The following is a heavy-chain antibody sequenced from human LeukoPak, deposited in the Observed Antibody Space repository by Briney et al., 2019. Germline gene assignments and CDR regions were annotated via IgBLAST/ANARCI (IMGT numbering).Heavy chain of an antibody. CDR1: GFSFSSYG. CDR3: AKDCSGGSCYLGGGFDP. D-gene: IGHD2-15*01. V-gene: IGHV3-33*06. Sequence: PGGSLRLSCAASGFSFSSYGMHWVRQAPGKGLEWVAVIWYDGSNKYYAEPVKGRFTISRDNSKNTLYLQMNSLRAEDTAVYYCAKDCSGGSCYLGGGFDPWGQGTLVTVSS. J-gene: IGHJ5*02. CDR2: IWYDGSNK.